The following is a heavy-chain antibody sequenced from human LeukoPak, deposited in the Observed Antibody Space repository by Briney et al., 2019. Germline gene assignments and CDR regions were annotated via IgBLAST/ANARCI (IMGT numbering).Heavy chain of an antibody. D-gene: IGHD1-1*01. J-gene: IGHJ5*02. CDR3: ATLWNDERDWFDP. Sequence: SETLSLTCTVSGGSISSGGYYWSWIRQPPGKGLEWIGYIYHSGSTYYNPSLKSRVTISVDTSKNQFSLKLSSVTAADTAVYYCATLWNDERDWFDPWGQGTLVTVSS. CDR1: GGSISSGGYY. V-gene: IGHV4-30-2*02. CDR2: IYHSGST.